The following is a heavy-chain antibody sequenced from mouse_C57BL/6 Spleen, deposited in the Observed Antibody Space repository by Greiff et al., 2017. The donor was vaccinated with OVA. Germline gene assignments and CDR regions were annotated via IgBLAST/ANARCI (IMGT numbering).Heavy chain of an antibody. J-gene: IGHJ4*01. CDR1: GYTFTSYW. D-gene: IGHD2-4*01. V-gene: IGHV1-55*01. CDR2: IYPGSGST. Sequence: QVQLKQPGAELVKPGASVKMSCKASGYTFTSYWITWVKQRPGQGLEWIGDIYPGSGSTNYNEKFKSKATLTVDTSSSTAYMQLSSLTSEDSAVYYCARRDYDGYYAMDYWGQGTSVTVSS. CDR3: ARRDYDGYYAMDY.